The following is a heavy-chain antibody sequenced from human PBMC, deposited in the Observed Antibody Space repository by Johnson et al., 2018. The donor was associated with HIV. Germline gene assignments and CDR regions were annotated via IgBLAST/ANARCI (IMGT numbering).Heavy chain of an antibody. V-gene: IGHV3-NL1*01. Sequence: QVQLVESGGGVVQPGRSLRLSCAASGFTFSSYGMHWVRQAPGKGLEHVSVIYSGGSTYYADSVKGRFTISRDNSKNTLYLQMNSLRAEDTAVYYCARDSVILVDGAFDIWGQGTMVTVSS. CDR2: IYSGGST. D-gene: IGHD2-15*01. J-gene: IGHJ3*02. CDR3: ARDSVILVDGAFDI. CDR1: GFTFSSYG.